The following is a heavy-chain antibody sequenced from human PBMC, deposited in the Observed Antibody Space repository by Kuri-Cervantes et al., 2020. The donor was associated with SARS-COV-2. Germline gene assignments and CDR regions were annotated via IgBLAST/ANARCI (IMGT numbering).Heavy chain of an antibody. J-gene: IGHJ4*02. D-gene: IGHD1-1*01. CDR2: IYSGGST. CDR1: GFIVSSNY. V-gene: IGHV3-53*01. Sequence: GEALKISCAASGFIVSSNYMSWVRQAPGKGLEWVSVIYSGGSTYYAESVKGRFTFSRDNAKNMLFLQMNSLRAEDTAVYYCVRDGDHWNFDYWGQGTLVTVSS. CDR3: VRDGDHWNFDY.